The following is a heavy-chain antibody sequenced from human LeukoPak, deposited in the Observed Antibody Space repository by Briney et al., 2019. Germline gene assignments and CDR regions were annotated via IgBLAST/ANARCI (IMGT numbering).Heavy chain of an antibody. Sequence: GGSLRLSCAASGFTFSSYWMSWVRQAPGKGLEWVANMKQDGSEKYYVDSVKGRFTISRDNAKNSLYLQMNSLRAEDTAVYYCARDGPKIPGIAAAGTGSFDYWGQGTLVTVSS. D-gene: IGHD6-13*01. J-gene: IGHJ4*02. V-gene: IGHV3-7*03. CDR1: GFTFSSYW. CDR2: MKQDGSEK. CDR3: ARDGPKIPGIAAAGTGSFDY.